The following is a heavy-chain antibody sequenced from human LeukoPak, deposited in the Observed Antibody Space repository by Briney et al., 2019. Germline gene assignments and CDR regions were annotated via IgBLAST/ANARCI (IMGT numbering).Heavy chain of an antibody. CDR2: IYTSGST. J-gene: IGHJ5*02. D-gene: IGHD6-13*01. V-gene: IGHV4-4*07. CDR1: GGSISSYY. Sequence: SETLSLTCTVSGGSISSYYWSWIRQPAGKGPEWIGRIYTSGSTNYNPSLKSRVTMSVDTSKNQFSLKLSSVTAADTAVYYCARVSAAAGTPWWFDPWGQGTLVTVSS. CDR3: ARVSAAAGTPWWFDP.